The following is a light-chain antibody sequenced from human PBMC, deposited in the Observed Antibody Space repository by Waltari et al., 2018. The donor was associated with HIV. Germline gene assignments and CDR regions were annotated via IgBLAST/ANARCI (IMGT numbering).Light chain of an antibody. CDR3: CSYTSAATWV. J-gene: IGLJ3*02. V-gene: IGLV2-14*01. Sequence: SALTQPASVSGSRGQSLTISCTAPNCHLGSYDLVSWSQPHPGDAPKLRIYEVSYRPSGVSDRFSGSKSINAASLTISGLQADDEADYYCCSYTSAATWVFGGGTKVTVL. CDR1: NCHLGSYDL. CDR2: EVS.